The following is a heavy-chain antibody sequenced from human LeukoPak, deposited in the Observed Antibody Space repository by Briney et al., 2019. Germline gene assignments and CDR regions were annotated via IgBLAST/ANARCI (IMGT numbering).Heavy chain of an antibody. V-gene: IGHV4-38-2*02. CDR3: ARSEINDYNRY. D-gene: IGHD3-16*01. CDR2: IYHSGST. Sequence: SETLSLTCSVSGYSIRSGYHWAWIRQSPGKGLEWIGSIYHSGSTYDNPSLRSRVTMSMDTSKNQFSLKMRPVTAADTAVYYCARSEINDYNRYWGQGILVTVSS. J-gene: IGHJ4*02. CDR1: GYSIRSGYH.